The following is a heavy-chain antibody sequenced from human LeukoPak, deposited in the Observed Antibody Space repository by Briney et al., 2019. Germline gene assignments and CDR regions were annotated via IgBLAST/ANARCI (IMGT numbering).Heavy chain of an antibody. V-gene: IGHV3-30*18. J-gene: IGHJ4*01. CDR2: LSYYGSHK. Sequence: GGSLRLSCAASGVIFSSYGMHWVRQAPGQGLEWVAVLSYYGSHKFYADSLKGRFTISRDNSTNTLSLQMTSLRAEDTAVYYCAKDANSGSYSGPPDYWGHGTLVTVSS. CDR1: GVIFSSYG. CDR3: AKDANSGSYSGPPDY. D-gene: IGHD1-26*01.